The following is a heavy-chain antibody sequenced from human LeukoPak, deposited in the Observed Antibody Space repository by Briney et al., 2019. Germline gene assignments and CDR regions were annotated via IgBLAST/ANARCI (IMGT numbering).Heavy chain of an antibody. J-gene: IGHJ5*02. CDR2: ISDSGST. V-gene: IGHV4-59*08. D-gene: IGHD3-10*01. Sequence: SETPSLTCVVSGGSLSTHHWSWIRQSPGRGLEWIGYISDSGSTNYNPSLKSRVTISVDTSKNQFSLKLNSVTAADTAVYYCARHYGPWGQGTLVTVSS. CDR1: GGSLSTHH. CDR3: ARHYGP.